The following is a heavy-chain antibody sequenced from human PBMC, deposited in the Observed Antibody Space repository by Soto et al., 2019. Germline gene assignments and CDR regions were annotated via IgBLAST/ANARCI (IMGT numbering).Heavy chain of an antibody. J-gene: IGHJ5*02. Sequence: GASVKVSCKASGYTFTSYGISWVRQAPGQGLEWMGWISAYSGNTGYAQKFQGRVTMTRNTSISTAYMELSSLRSEDTAVYYCARGLSLYGIPRRNWFDPWGQGTLVTVSS. CDR2: ISAYSGNT. CDR3: ARGLSLYGIPRRNWFDP. CDR1: GYTFTSYG. V-gene: IGHV1-8*02. D-gene: IGHD1-26*01.